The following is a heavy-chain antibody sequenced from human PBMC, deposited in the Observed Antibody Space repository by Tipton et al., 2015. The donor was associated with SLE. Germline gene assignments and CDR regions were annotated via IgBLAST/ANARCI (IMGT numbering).Heavy chain of an antibody. D-gene: IGHD5-24*01. CDR2: IYYSGST. V-gene: IGHV4-39*01. Sequence: TLSLTCTISGGRFASSSYYWGWIRQPPGKGLEWLGSIYYSGSTYYNPSLKSRVTISVATSMQQFSLQLSSVTAADAAVYYCVTRERDGYNFYYQGVDVWGQGTTVTVPS. CDR1: GGRFASSSYY. J-gene: IGHJ6*02. CDR3: VTRERDGYNFYYQGVDV.